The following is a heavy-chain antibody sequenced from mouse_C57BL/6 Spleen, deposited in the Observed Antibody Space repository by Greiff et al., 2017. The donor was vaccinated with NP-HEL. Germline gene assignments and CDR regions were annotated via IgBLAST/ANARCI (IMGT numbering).Heavy chain of an antibody. D-gene: IGHD2-3*01. Sequence: VQLQQSGPELVKPGASVKISCKASGYTFTDYYMNWVKQSHGKSLEWIGDINPNNGGTSYNQKFKGKATLTVDKSSSTAYMELRSLTSEDSAVYYCARWLLRIYYAMDFWGQGTSVTVSS. CDR3: ARWLLRIYYAMDF. CDR1: GYTFTDYY. CDR2: INPNNGGT. J-gene: IGHJ4*01. V-gene: IGHV1-26*01.